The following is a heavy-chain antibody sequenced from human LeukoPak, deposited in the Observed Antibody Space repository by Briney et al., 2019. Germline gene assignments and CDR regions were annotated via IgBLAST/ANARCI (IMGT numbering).Heavy chain of an antibody. J-gene: IGHJ4*02. Sequence: SETLSLTCAVYGESFSGFYWSWIRQAPGKGLEWIGEVSHSGVTTYNPSLKSRVTISRDTSKNQFSLKLNSVTAADTALYFCARGFHWGGYYFDYWGQGTLVTLSS. CDR1: GESFSGFY. D-gene: IGHD7-27*01. V-gene: IGHV4-34*01. CDR2: VSHSGVT. CDR3: ARGFHWGGYYFDY.